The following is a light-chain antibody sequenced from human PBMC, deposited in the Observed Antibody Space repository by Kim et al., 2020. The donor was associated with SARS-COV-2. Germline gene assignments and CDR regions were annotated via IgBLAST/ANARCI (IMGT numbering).Light chain of an antibody. CDR1: SSNIGSNS. Sequence: ELTQPPSASGTPGQRVTISCSGSSSNIGSNSVSWFQHLPGTAPKLLIYSDNQRPSRVPDRFSGSKSGTSASLAISALQSEDEADYYCAAWDDSLRNVF. J-gene: IGLJ1*01. CDR2: SDN. CDR3: AAWDDSLRNV. V-gene: IGLV1-44*01.